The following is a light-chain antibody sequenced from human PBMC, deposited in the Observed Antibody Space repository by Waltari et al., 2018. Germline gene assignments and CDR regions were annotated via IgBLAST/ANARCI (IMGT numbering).Light chain of an antibody. J-gene: IGKJ1*01. CDR2: GAS. CDR1: QSVRRS. CDR3: QHYVRLPAT. V-gene: IGKV3-20*01. Sequence: LVLTQSPGTLPFSPGDKATLSCRASQSVRRSLAWYQQKPGQAPKLHIYGASPRATGIPDRFTGSGSGTDFSLTISSLEPEDFAIYFCQHYVRLPATFGQGTKVEIK.